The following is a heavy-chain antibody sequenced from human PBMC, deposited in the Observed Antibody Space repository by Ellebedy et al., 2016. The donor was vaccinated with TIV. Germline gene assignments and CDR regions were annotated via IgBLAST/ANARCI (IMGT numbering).Heavy chain of an antibody. CDR1: GGSISSYY. D-gene: IGHD6-13*01. V-gene: IGHV4-59*08. Sequence: SETLSLTXTVSGGSISSYYWSWIRQPPGKGLEWIGYIYYSGSTNYNPSLKSRVTISVDTSKNQFSLKLSSVTAADTAVYYCARGRDSSSWFSSDWFDPWGQGTLVTVSS. CDR2: IYYSGST. J-gene: IGHJ5*02. CDR3: ARGRDSSSWFSSDWFDP.